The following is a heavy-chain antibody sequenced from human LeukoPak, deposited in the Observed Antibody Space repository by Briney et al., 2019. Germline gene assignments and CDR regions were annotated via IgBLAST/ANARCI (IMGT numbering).Heavy chain of an antibody. Sequence: PGGSLRLSCEGAGFNLSPYGMNWVRQAPGRGLDWVVFISSNSDRIWYVDSVKGRFTISRDNDKNLVHLQMNSLRAEDTAVYYCARGGGMRSWYDFDYWGQGTLVTVSS. D-gene: IGHD6-13*01. CDR3: ARGGGMRSWYDFDY. J-gene: IGHJ4*02. CDR1: GFNLSPYG. V-gene: IGHV3-48*04. CDR2: ISSNSDRI.